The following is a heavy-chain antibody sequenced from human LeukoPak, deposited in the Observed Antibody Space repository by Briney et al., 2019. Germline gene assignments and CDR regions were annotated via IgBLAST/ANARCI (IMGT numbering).Heavy chain of an antibody. CDR1: GFTFSSYG. Sequence: GGSLRLSCAASGFTFSSYGMHWVRQAPGKGLVWVSRINSDGKTTNYADSVKGRFTISRDNAKNTLYLQMNSLRAEDTAVYYCARDITLTRGGRSDYWGQGTLVTVSA. V-gene: IGHV3-74*01. J-gene: IGHJ4*02. CDR2: INSDGKTT. CDR3: ARDITLTRGGRSDY. D-gene: IGHD3-10*01.